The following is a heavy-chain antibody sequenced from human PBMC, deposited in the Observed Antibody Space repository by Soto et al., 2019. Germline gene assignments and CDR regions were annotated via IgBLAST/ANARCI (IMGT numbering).Heavy chain of an antibody. J-gene: IGHJ5*02. V-gene: IGHV4-59*01. CDR2: IYYSGST. CDR3: ARGGGYSEWLAYNWFDP. CDR1: GGSISSYY. Sequence: QVQLQESGPGLVKPSETLSLTCTVSGGSISSYYWSWIRQPPGKGLEWIGYIYYSGSTNYNPSLKRRVTISVDTSKNQFSLKLSSVTAADTAVYYWARGGGYSEWLAYNWFDPWGQGTLVTVSS. D-gene: IGHD6-19*01.